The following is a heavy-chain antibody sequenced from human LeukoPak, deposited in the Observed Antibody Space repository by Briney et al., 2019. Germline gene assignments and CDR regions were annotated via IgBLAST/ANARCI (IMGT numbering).Heavy chain of an antibody. CDR3: ARLTNSGSHLYYFDY. CDR2: IKQDGSEK. Sequence: PGGSLRLSCAASGFTFSSYWMSWVRQAPGKGLEWMAYIKQDGSEKSYVDSVKGRFTISRDNAKNSLYLQMNSLRAEDTAVYYCARLTNSGSHLYYFDYWGQGTLVTVSS. V-gene: IGHV3-7*01. J-gene: IGHJ4*02. D-gene: IGHD1-26*01. CDR1: GFTFSSYW.